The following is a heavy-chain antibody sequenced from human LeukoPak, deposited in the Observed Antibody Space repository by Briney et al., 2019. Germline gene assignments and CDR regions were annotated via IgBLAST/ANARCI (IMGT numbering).Heavy chain of an antibody. Sequence: PGGSLRLSCAASGFTFSSYGMHWVRQAPGKGLEWVAFIRYDGSNKYYADSVKGRFTISRDNSKNTLYLQMNSLRAEDTAVYYCANNFSPLDRIMITFGGVLLFGYWRQGTLVNVCS. CDR2: IRYDGSNK. D-gene: IGHD3-16*01. CDR1: GFTFSSYG. J-gene: IGHJ4*02. V-gene: IGHV3-30*02. CDR3: ANNFSPLDRIMITFGGVLLFGY.